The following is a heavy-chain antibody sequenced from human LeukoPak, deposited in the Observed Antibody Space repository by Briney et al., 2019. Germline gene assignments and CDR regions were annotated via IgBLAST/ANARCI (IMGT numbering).Heavy chain of an antibody. CDR3: ASRGYVGYSYGYIPMDV. Sequence: GASVKVSCKASGGTFSSYAISWVRQAPGQGLEWMGGIIPIFGTANYAQKFQGRVTITTDESTSTAYMELSSLRSEDTAVYYCASRGYVGYSYGYIPMDVWGKGTTVIVSS. CDR2: IIPIFGTA. D-gene: IGHD5-18*01. CDR1: GGTFSSYA. V-gene: IGHV1-69*05. J-gene: IGHJ6*03.